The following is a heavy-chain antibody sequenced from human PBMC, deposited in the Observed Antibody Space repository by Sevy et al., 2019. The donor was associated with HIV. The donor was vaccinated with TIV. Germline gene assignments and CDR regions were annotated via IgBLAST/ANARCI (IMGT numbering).Heavy chain of an antibody. CDR2: IYYSGIT. Sequence: SETLSLTCTVSGDSISSYYWSWIRQPPGKGLEWIGYIYYSGITDYNPSLKSRVTISVETSKNQFSLKLNSVTAADTAVDYCARAIAAPRGMDVWGQGTTVTVSS. V-gene: IGHV4-59*01. CDR3: ARAIAAPRGMDV. CDR1: GDSISSYY. J-gene: IGHJ6*02. D-gene: IGHD6-13*01.